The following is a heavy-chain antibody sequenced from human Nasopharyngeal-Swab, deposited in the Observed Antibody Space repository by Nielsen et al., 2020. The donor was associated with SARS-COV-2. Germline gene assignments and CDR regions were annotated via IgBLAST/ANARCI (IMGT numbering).Heavy chain of an antibody. V-gene: IGHV3-43*01. J-gene: IGHJ4*02. CDR1: GFNFDDYS. CDR2: LNWDGSST. Sequence: GASLKISCAASGFNFDDYSMHWVRQVPGKGLECVSLLNWDGSSTYYADSVKGRFTISRVNSEDSLHLQMSSLKTEDTAFYYCAKDFGSGWAGFDYWGQGTLVTVSS. D-gene: IGHD6-19*01. CDR3: AKDFGSGWAGFDY.